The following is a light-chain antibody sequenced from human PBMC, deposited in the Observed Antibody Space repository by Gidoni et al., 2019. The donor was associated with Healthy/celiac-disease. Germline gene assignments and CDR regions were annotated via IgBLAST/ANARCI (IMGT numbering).Light chain of an antibody. J-gene: IGKJ4*01. CDR3: QQSYSTPRLT. CDR1: QSISSY. V-gene: IGKV1-39*01. CDR2: AAS. Sequence: DIQMTQSPSPLSAPVGDRVTITCRASQSISSYLNWYQQKPGKAPKLLIYAASSLQSRVPSRFSGSGSGTDFTLTISSLQPEDFATYYCQQSYSTPRLTFGGXTKVEIK.